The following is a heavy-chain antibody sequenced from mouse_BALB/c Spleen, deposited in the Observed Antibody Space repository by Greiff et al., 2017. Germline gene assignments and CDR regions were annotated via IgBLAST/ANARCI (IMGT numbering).Heavy chain of an antibody. Sequence: QVQLKQPGAELVKPGASVKMSCKASGYTFTSYNMHWVKQTPGQGLEWIGAIYPGNGDTSYNQKFKGKATLTADKSSSTAYMQLSSLTSEDSAVYYCARSLGGGSSHWYFDVWGAGTTVTVSS. D-gene: IGHD1-1*01. CDR1: GYTFTSYN. CDR3: ARSLGGGSSHWYFDV. CDR2: IYPGNGDT. J-gene: IGHJ1*01. V-gene: IGHV1-12*01.